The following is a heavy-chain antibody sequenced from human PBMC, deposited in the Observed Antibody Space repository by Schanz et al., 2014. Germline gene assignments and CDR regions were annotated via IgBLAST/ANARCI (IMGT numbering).Heavy chain of an antibody. CDR1: GFTFSIYA. CDR2: ISHDGYST. J-gene: IGHJ4*02. Sequence: VQLLESGGGLVQPGGSLRLSCSASGFTFSIYAMHWVRQAPGKGLEYVSAISHDGYSTYYADSVKGRFTISRDNSKNSLYLQLGSLSAEDTDVYFCARHNSYYLFDYWGQGALVTDSS. CDR3: ARHNSYYLFDY. D-gene: IGHD3-22*01. V-gene: IGHV3-64*04.